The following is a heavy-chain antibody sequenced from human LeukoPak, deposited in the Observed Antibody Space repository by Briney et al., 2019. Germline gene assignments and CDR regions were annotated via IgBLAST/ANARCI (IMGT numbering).Heavy chain of an antibody. CDR2: INAGNGNT. D-gene: IGHD3-22*01. CDR3: AREIYYDIPGGIDY. Sequence: ASVNVSCTASGYTFTSYAMHWVRQAPGQRLEWMGWINAGNGNTKYSQKFQGRVTITRDTSTSTAYMELRSLRSDDTAVYYCAREIYYDIPGGIDYWGQGTLVTVSS. CDR1: GYTFTSYA. J-gene: IGHJ4*02. V-gene: IGHV1-3*01.